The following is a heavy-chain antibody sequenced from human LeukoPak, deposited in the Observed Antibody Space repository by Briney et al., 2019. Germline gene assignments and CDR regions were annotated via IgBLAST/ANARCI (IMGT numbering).Heavy chain of an antibody. J-gene: IGHJ4*02. CDR1: GFTFSSYS. Sequence: PGGSLRLSCAASGFTFSSYSMNWVRQAPGKGLEWVSYISSSSSTIYYADSVKGRFTISRDNAKNSLYLQMNSLRAEDTAVYYCARDRKFVVGDYWGQGTLVTVSS. V-gene: IGHV3-48*04. CDR3: ARDRKFVVGDY. D-gene: IGHD2-15*01. CDR2: ISSSSSTI.